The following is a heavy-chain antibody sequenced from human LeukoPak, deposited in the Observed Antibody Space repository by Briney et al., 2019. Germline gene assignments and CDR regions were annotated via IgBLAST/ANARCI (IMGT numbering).Heavy chain of an antibody. Sequence: GGSLRLSCVASGFKFSDSYMNWIRQAPGKGLEWISYISTSGSTMYYADSVKGRFTVSRDNAKNSLYLQMNSLRAEDTAVYYCARGTHDILTGYHYDYWGQGTLVTVSS. CDR1: GFKFSDSY. CDR2: ISTSGSTM. CDR3: ARGTHDILTGYHYDY. D-gene: IGHD3-9*01. V-gene: IGHV3-11*04. J-gene: IGHJ4*02.